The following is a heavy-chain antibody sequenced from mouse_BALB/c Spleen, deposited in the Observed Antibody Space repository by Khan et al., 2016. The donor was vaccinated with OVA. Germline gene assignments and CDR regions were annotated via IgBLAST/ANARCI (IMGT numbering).Heavy chain of an antibody. Sequence: QVQLLQSGPELKKPGETVKISCKASAYTFTNYGMNWVKQAPGKGLKWMGWINTYTGEPTYTDDFKGRFAFSLETSASTSYLQINNLTNEDMATYFCARGASYWYFDVWGAGTTVTVSS. CDR3: ARGASYWYFDV. V-gene: IGHV9-1*02. CDR1: AYTFTNYG. CDR2: INTYTGEP. J-gene: IGHJ1*01.